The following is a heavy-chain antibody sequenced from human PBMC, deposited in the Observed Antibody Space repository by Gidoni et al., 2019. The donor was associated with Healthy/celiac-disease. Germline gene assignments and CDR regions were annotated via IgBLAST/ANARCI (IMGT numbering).Heavy chain of an antibody. J-gene: IGHJ4*02. CDR1: GGSISSSNW. Sequence: QVQLQESGPGLVKPSGTLSLTCAVSGGSISSSNWWSWVRQPPGKGLEWIGEIYHSGSTNYNPSLKSRVTISVDKSKSQFSLKLSSVTAADTAVYYCARVSEGHVDTVFEYFDYWGQGTLVTVSS. D-gene: IGHD5-18*01. CDR2: IYHSGST. V-gene: IGHV4-4*02. CDR3: ARVSEGHVDTVFEYFDY.